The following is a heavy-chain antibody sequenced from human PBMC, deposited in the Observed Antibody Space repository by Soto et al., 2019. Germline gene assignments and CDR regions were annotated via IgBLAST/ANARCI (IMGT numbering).Heavy chain of an antibody. CDR2: ISARGSGT. CDR1: GFTFSTYA. Sequence: PGGSLRLSCAVSGFTFSTYAMNWVRQAPGKGLEWLSLISARGSGTYYADSVKGRFTISRDNSENTLYLQMNSLRAEDTAVYYCAKDQGNTIVGASRGFAHWGHGTMVTVSS. CDR3: AKDQGNTIVGASRGFAH. V-gene: IGHV3-23*01. D-gene: IGHD1-26*01. J-gene: IGHJ4*01.